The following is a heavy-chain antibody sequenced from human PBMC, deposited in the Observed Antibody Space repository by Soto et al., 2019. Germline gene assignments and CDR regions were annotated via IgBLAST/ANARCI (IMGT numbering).Heavy chain of an antibody. V-gene: IGHV3-30*18. Sequence: GGSLRLSCAASGFTFSSYGMHWVRQAPGKGLEWVAVISYDGSNKYYADSVEGRFTISRDNSKNTLYLQMNSLRAEDTAVYYCAKEVVAGPRYYYYGMDVWGQGTTVTVSS. CDR1: GFTFSSYG. CDR3: AKEVVAGPRYYYYGMDV. CDR2: ISYDGSNK. D-gene: IGHD6-19*01. J-gene: IGHJ6*02.